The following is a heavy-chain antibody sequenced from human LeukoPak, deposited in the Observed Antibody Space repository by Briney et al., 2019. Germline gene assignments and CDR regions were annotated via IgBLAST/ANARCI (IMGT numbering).Heavy chain of an antibody. CDR2: ISSSGSPI. CDR1: GFTFSSYN. D-gene: IGHD1-26*01. CDR3: ARDLGGSSKPDY. Sequence: GGSLRLSCAASGFTFSSYNMNWVRQAPGKGLEWVSYISSSGSPIYYADSVKGRFTTSRDSAKNSLDLQMNSLRVEDTAVYYCARDLGGSSKPDYWGQGTLATVSS. J-gene: IGHJ4*02. V-gene: IGHV3-48*04.